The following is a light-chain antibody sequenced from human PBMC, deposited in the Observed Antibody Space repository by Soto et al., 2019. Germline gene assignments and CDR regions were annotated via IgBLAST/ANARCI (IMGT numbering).Light chain of an antibody. J-gene: IGKJ4*01. V-gene: IGKV1-39*01. CDR2: AAS. CDR1: QGISTY. Sequence: DIQMTQPPSSLSASVGDRFTITCRASQGISTYLNWYQQKQGKAPKLLIYAASSLQSGVPSRFSGSGSGTDFTLTISSLQPEDFATYYCQQSYSTPLTFGGGTKVEIK. CDR3: QQSYSTPLT.